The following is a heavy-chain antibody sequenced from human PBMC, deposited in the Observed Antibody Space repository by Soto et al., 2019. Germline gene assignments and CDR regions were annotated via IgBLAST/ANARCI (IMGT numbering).Heavy chain of an antibody. V-gene: IGHV3-9*01. Sequence: SLRLSCAASGFTFDDYAMHWVRQAPGKGLEWVSGISWNSGSIGYADSVKGRFTISRDNAKNSLYLQMNSLRAEDTALYYCAKEHLYYYGMDVWGQGTTVTAP. J-gene: IGHJ6*02. CDR1: GFTFDDYA. CDR3: AKEHLYYYGMDV. CDR2: ISWNSGSI.